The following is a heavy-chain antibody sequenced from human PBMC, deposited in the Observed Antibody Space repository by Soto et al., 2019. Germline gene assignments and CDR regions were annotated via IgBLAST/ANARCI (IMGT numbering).Heavy chain of an antibody. V-gene: IGHV4-34*01. CDR3: ARGCRARNPPLAFDYPLALDF. Sequence: QVQLQQWGAGLLKPSETLSLTCAVYGESFSGYYWSWIRQPPGKGLEWIGEINHNGSTNYNPSLKSRVTMSVDTYQNQFSLKLSSGTAADTAVYFCARGCRARNPPLAFDYPLALDFWGQGALVTVSS. D-gene: IGHD3-9*01. J-gene: IGHJ4*02. CDR2: INHNGST. CDR1: GESFSGYY.